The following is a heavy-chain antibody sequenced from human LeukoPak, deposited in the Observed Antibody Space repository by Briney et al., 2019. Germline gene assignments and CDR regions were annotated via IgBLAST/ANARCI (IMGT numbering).Heavy chain of an antibody. CDR2: ISHDGREI. D-gene: IGHD3-9*01. CDR3: ARDPGLVRNFGVPLDY. V-gene: IGHV3-30*03. Sequence: GWSLRLSCAASGFTFSEYTMHWVRQAPSKGLEWVAVISHDGREIYYADSVRGRFTISRDDSMSTMYLQMNSLRDEDTAVYYCARDPGLVRNFGVPLDYWGQGTLVTVSS. J-gene: IGHJ4*02. CDR1: GFTFSEYT.